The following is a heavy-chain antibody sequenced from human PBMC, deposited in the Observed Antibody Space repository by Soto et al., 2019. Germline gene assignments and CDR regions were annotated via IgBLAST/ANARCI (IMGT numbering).Heavy chain of an antibody. Sequence: PGGSLRLSCAASGFTFSSYSMNWVRQAPGKGLEWVSVIYSGGSTYYADSVKGRFTISRDNSKNTLYLQMNSLRAEDTAVYYCARVVSGFDPWGQGTLVTVSS. CDR2: IYSGGST. CDR3: ARVVSGFDP. CDR1: GFTFSSYS. V-gene: IGHV3-53*01. J-gene: IGHJ5*02. D-gene: IGHD6-6*01.